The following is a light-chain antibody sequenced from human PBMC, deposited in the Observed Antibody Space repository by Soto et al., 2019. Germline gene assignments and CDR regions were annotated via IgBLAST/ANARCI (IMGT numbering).Light chain of an antibody. Sequence: DLQMTQSPSTLSASVGDRVTITCRDSKSCRNWLEWYQQKAGKAPRVLIYDASSLQSGVPSLFSGSGSGTHFTLTITNLQPEDFVTDYCQQVQTFTLTFGGGTKVDIK. CDR3: QQVQTFTLT. J-gene: IGKJ4*01. CDR2: DAS. CDR1: KSCRNW. V-gene: IGKV1-5*01.